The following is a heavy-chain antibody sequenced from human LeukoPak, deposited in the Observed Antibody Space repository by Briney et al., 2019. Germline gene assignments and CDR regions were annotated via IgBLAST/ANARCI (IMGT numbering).Heavy chain of an antibody. CDR2: IYTSGST. D-gene: IGHD5-12*01. CDR3: ASRSRSGYFPYAFDI. CDR1: GGSISSGSYY. V-gene: IGHV4-61*02. J-gene: IGHJ3*02. Sequence: SQTLSLTCTVSGGSISSGSYYWSWIRQPAGKGLEWIGRIYTSGSTNYNPSLKSRVTISVDTSKNQFSLKLSSVTAADTAAYYCASRSRSGYFPYAFDIWGQGTMVTVSS.